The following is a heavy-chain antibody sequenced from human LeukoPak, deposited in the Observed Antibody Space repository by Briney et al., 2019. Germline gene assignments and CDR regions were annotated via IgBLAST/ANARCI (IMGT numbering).Heavy chain of an antibody. D-gene: IGHD3-16*02. CDR2: INHSGST. J-gene: IGHJ6*02. V-gene: IGHV4-34*01. Sequence: SETLSLTCAVYGGSFSGYYWGWIRQPPGKGLEWIGEINHSGSTNYNPSLKSRVTISVDTSKNQFSLKLSSVTAADTAVYFCARVFGRYQEAMDVCGQGTTVTVSS. CDR1: GGSFSGYY. CDR3: ARVFGRYQEAMDV.